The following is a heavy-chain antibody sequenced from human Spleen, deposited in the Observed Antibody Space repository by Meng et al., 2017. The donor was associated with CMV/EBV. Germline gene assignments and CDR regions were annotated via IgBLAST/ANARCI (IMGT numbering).Heavy chain of an antibody. J-gene: IGHJ2*01. V-gene: IGHV4-39*07. CDR1: GGSISSSSYY. Sequence: QVQLQESGPVLAKPSETLSLPCTVSGGSISSSSYYWGWIRQPPGKGLEWIGSIYYSGSTYYNPSLKSRVTISVDTSKNQFSLKLSSVTAADTAVYYCAREKVGYFDLWGRGTLVTVSS. CDR3: AREKVGYFDL. CDR2: IYYSGST.